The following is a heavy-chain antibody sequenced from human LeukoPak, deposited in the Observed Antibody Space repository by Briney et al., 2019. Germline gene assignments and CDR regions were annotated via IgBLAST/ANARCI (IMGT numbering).Heavy chain of an antibody. CDR1: GYTFTSYG. Sequence: ASVKVSCKASGYTFTSYGINWVRRATGQGLEWMGWMNPNSGNTGYAQKFQGRVTMTRNTSISTAYMELSSLRSEDTAVYYCARARRRGTMIVVVRLDYWGQGTLVTVSS. CDR3: ARARRRGTMIVVVRLDY. D-gene: IGHD3-22*01. V-gene: IGHV1-8*01. J-gene: IGHJ4*02. CDR2: MNPNSGNT.